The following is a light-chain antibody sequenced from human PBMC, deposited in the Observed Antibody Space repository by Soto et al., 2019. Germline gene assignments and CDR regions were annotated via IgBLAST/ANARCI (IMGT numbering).Light chain of an antibody. V-gene: IGKV3-15*01. Sequence: EIVMTQSPATLSVSPGERATLSCRASQSVRSNLAWYQQKPGQAPRLLIYGASTRATGIPARFSGSGSGTELTLTISSLQSEDFAVYYCQQYNNWPITFGGGTKVEIK. CDR2: GAS. J-gene: IGKJ4*01. CDR1: QSVRSN. CDR3: QQYNNWPIT.